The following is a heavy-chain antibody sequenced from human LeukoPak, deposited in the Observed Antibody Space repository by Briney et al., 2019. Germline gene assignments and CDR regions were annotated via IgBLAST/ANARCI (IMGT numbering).Heavy chain of an antibody. CDR2: ISSSGSTT. J-gene: IGHJ4*02. Sequence: GGSLRLSCAASGFTFSSYEMNWVRQAPGKGLEWVSYISSSGSTTYYADSVKGRFTISRDNAKNSLYLQMNSLRAEDTAVYYCAKDYNRAYYYGSGFDYWGQGTLVTVSS. CDR1: GFTFSSYE. V-gene: IGHV3-48*03. D-gene: IGHD3-10*01. CDR3: AKDYNRAYYYGSGFDY.